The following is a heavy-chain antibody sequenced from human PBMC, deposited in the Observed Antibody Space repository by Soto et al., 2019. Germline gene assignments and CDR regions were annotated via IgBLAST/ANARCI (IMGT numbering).Heavy chain of an antibody. V-gene: IGHV3-66*01. J-gene: IGHJ4*02. Sequence: EVQLVESGGGLVQPGGSLRLSCAASGFTVRSSYMSWVRQAPGKGLEWVSLIYSGGSTYYADSVKGRFTFSRDNSNNTLYLQMNSLRAEDTAVYYCARSLLWFGELRYWGQGTLVTDSS. D-gene: IGHD3-10*01. CDR3: ARSLLWFGELRY. CDR2: IYSGGST. CDR1: GFTVRSSY.